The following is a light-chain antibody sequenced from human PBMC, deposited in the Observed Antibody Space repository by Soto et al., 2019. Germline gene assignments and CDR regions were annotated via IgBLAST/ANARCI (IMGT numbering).Light chain of an antibody. CDR3: QQYGSSPWT. CDR1: QSVSSSF. Sequence: ELVSTQSPGTLSLSPGQRATLSCRASQSVSSSFLAWYQQKPGQAPRLLIYGASTRATGIPDRFSGSGSATDFILTIRRLEPEEFALYYCQQYGSSPWTVGQGTKVDIK. J-gene: IGKJ1*01. CDR2: GAS. V-gene: IGKV3-20*01.